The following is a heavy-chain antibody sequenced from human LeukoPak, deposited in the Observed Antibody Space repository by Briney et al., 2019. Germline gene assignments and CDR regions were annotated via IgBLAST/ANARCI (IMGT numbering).Heavy chain of an antibody. CDR1: GFTFSSYG. CDR3: ARAPVTSCRGAYCYPFDY. Sequence: AGGSLRLSCAATGFTFSSYGMSWVRQASGKGLEWVSAISSSDAGTYYADSVRGRFTISRDNSKNTLYLQMNSLRVEDAAVYYCARAPVTSCRGAYCYPFDYWGQGTLVTVSS. D-gene: IGHD2-21*01. CDR2: ISSSDAGT. V-gene: IGHV3-23*01. J-gene: IGHJ4*02.